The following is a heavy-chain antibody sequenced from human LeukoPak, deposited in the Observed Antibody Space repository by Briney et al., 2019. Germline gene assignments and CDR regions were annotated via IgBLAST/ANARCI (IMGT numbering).Heavy chain of an antibody. D-gene: IGHD4-17*01. V-gene: IGHV3-30-3*01. CDR1: GFTFRRYA. J-gene: IGHJ4*02. CDR2: ISYDGSQK. CDR3: AREAYGDYYFDY. Sequence: GRSLRLSCAASGFTFRRYAMHWVRQAPGKGLEWVAVISYDGSQKYYADSVKGRFTISRDNSKNTLYLQMNSLRAEDTAVYYCAREAYGDYYFDYWGQGTPVTVSS.